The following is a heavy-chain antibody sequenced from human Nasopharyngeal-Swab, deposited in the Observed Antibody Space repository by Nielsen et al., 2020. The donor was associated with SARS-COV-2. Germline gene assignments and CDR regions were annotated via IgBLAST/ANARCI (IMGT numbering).Heavy chain of an antibody. CDR3: ARGRGGSYFSYFEY. CDR1: GFTFSSYA. J-gene: IGHJ4*02. D-gene: IGHD1-26*01. Sequence: LSCAASGFTFSSYAMHWVRQAPGKGLEWVAVISYDGSNKYYVDSVKGRFTISRDNSKNTLSLQMNSLRAEDTAVYYCARGRGGSYFSYFEYWGQGTLVTVSS. CDR2: ISYDGSNK. V-gene: IGHV3-30-3*01.